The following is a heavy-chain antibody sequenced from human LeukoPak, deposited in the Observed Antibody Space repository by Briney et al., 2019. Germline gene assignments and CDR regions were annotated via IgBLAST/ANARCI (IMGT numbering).Heavy chain of an antibody. CDR2: IYSGGST. CDR3: AGGVNIAAAGTGNY. CDR1: GFTVSSNY. D-gene: IGHD6-13*01. J-gene: IGHJ4*02. Sequence: GGSLRLSCAASGFTVSSNYMSWVRQAPGKGLEWVSVIYSGGSTYYADSVKGRFTISRDNSKNTLYLQMNSLRAEDTAVYYCAGGVNIAAAGTGNYWGQGTLVTVSS. V-gene: IGHV3-53*01.